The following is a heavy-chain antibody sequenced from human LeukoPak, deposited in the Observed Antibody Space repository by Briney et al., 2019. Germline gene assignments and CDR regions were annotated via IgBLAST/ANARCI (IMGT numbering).Heavy chain of an antibody. J-gene: IGHJ3*02. V-gene: IGHV1-18*04. CDR3: ARVGITFGGVIVIGAFDI. D-gene: IGHD3-16*02. CDR1: GYTFTSYG. CDR2: ISAYNGNT. Sequence: ASVKVSCKASGYTFTSYGISWVRQAPGQGLEWMGWISAYNGNTNYARKLQGRVTMTTDTSTSTAYMELRSLRSDDTAVYYCARVGITFGGVIVIGAFDIWGQGTMVTVSS.